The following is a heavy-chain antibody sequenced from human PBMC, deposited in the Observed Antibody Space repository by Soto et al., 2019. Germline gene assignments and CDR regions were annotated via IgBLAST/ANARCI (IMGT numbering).Heavy chain of an antibody. V-gene: IGHV1-69*13. CDR3: ARDSGAKLSSS. Sequence: SVKVSCKASGGTFSPYRFNWVRQARGQGLEWLGGIVPIYRTADYAQKFQGRVTITADESTRTVYMELSSLKSQDTALYYCARDSGAKLSSSWGQGTLVTVSS. CDR2: IVPIYRTA. CDR1: GGTFSPYR. D-gene: IGHD6-13*01. J-gene: IGHJ4*02.